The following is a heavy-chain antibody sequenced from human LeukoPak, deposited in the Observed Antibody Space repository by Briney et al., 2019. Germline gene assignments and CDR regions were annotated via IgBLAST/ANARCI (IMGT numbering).Heavy chain of an antibody. V-gene: IGHV1-18*01. CDR2: ISGYNGNT. D-gene: IGHD6-13*01. J-gene: IGHJ6*02. Sequence: ASVKVSCKASGYTFTSYGISWVRQAPGQGLEWMGWISGYNGNTNYAQKLQGRVTMTTDTSTSTAYMELRGLRFDDTAVYYCARGSSSWSIYGMDVWGQGTTVTVSS. CDR3: ARGSSSWSIYGMDV. CDR1: GYTFTSYG.